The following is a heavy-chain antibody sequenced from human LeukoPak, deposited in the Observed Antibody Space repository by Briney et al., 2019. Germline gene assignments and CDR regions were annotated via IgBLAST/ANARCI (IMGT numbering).Heavy chain of an antibody. CDR2: INHSGST. V-gene: IGHV4-34*01. Sequence: SETLSLTCAVYGGSFSGYYWSWIRQPPGKGLEWIGEINHSGSTNYNPSLKSRVTISVDTSKNQFSLQLTSVTAADTAVYYCARSLGSGSYYGIDVWGQGTTVTVSS. CDR3: ARSLGSGSYYGIDV. CDR1: GGSFSGYY. D-gene: IGHD3-10*01. J-gene: IGHJ6*02.